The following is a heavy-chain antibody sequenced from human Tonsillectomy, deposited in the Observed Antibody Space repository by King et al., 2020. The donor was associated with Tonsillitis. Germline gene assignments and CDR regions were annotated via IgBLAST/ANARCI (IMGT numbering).Heavy chain of an antibody. J-gene: IGHJ4*02. D-gene: IGHD1-26*01. CDR2: IKSKTDGGTT. V-gene: IGHV3-15*07. Sequence: VQLVESGGGLVKPGGSLRLSCAASGFTFSNAWMNWVRQAPGRGLEWVGRIKSKTDGGTTDYAAPMKGRFTISRDDSKNTLYLQMKSLKTEDTAVYYCTTDGATSGSYYFTILWGQGTLVTVSS. CDR3: TTDGATSGSYYFTIL. CDR1: GFTFSNAW.